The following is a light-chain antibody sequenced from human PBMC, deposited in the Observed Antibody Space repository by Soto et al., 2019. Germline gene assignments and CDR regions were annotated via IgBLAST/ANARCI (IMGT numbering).Light chain of an antibody. CDR1: QSVSSG. CDR3: QQYNNWPLT. CDR2: AAS. V-gene: IGKV3-15*01. Sequence: EIVMTQSPATLSVSPGERATLSCRAGQSVSSGLAWYQQKPGQTPRLLIYAASTRATGIPARFSGSGSGTEFTLTISSLQSEDFAVYYCQQYNNWPLTFGIGTKVEIK. J-gene: IGKJ4*01.